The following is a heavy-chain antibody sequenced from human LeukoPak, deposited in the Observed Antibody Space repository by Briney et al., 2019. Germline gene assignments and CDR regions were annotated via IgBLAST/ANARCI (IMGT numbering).Heavy chain of an antibody. J-gene: IGHJ5*02. D-gene: IGHD5-18*01. CDR1: GGTFSSYA. Sequence: ASVKVSCKASGGTFSSYAISWVRQAPGQGLEWMGWISAYNGNTNYAQKLQGRVTMTTDTSTSTAYMELRSLRSDDTAVYYCARGRGYSYAEGWFDPWGQGTLVTVSS. V-gene: IGHV1-18*01. CDR2: ISAYNGNT. CDR3: ARGRGYSYAEGWFDP.